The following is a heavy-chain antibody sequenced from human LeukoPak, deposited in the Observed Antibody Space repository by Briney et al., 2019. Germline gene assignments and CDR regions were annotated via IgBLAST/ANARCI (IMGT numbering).Heavy chain of an antibody. J-gene: IGHJ4*02. D-gene: IGHD5-12*01. CDR1: GFTFNTYS. CDR2: ISSSSSYI. V-gene: IGHV3-21*01. CDR3: ARDAGRGYNFDY. Sequence: GGSLRLSCAASGFTFNTYSLIWVRQAPGKGLEWVSSISSSSSYIYYADSVKGRFTISRDNAKNSLYLQMNSLRAEDTAVYYCARDAGRGYNFDYWGQGTLVTVSS.